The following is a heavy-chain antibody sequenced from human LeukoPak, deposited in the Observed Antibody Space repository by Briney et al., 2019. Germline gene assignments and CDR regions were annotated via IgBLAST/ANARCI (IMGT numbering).Heavy chain of an antibody. V-gene: IGHV3-23*01. CDR1: GFTFSSYA. J-gene: IGHJ4*02. CDR2: ISTNGGST. D-gene: IGHD3-22*01. Sequence: GGFLRLSCAASGFTFSSYAMSWVRQAPGKGLEWVSGISTNGGSTSYADSVKGRFTISRDNPRNTLYMEMNSLRAEDTAVYYCSVMHRYYDGSGYWVQWGQGTLVTVSS. CDR3: SVMHRYYDGSGYWVQ.